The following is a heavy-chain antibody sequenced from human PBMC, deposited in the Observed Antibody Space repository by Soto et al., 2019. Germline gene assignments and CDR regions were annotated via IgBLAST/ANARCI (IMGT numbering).Heavy chain of an antibody. CDR2: IDYSGIT. V-gene: IGHV4-4*02. Sequence: ETLSLTCVVSGDSISSTDWWNWVRQSPGKSLEWIGEIDYSGITRYNPSLKSGVTLSADKSENHFSLSLRSVTAAGTAVYYCAGGDCSRGYCYFDFWGQGTLVTVSS. CDR3: AGGDCSRGYCYFDF. CDR1: GDSISSTDW. J-gene: IGHJ4*02. D-gene: IGHD2-15*01.